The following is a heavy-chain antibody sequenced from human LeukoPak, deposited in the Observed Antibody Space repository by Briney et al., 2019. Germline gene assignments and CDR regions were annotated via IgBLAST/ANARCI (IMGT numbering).Heavy chain of an antibody. J-gene: IGHJ6*03. Sequence: SETLSLTRAVNAGSSSGFYRTGVPEPPGKGLKWIGEINHSGSTNNNPSPKSRVTISVDTSKNQFSLKVSSVTAADTAVYYCARGRGGYCSSTSCYINSRYYYYYYMDVWGKGTTVTVSS. V-gene: IGHV4-34*01. D-gene: IGHD2-2*02. CDR2: INHSGST. CDR3: ARGRGGYCSSTSCYINSRYYYYYYMDV. CDR1: AGSSSGFY.